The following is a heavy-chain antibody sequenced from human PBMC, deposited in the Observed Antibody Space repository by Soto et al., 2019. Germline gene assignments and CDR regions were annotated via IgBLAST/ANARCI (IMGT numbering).Heavy chain of an antibody. D-gene: IGHD3-3*01. J-gene: IGHJ6*02. CDR2: ISYDGSNK. CDR1: GFTFSSYA. Sequence: PGGSLRLSCAASGFTFSSYAMHWVRQAPGKGLEWVAVISYDGSNKYYADSVKGRFTISRDNSKNTLYLQMNSLGAEDTAVYYCARARQITIFGVVPVDYYGMDVWGQGTTVTVSS. CDR3: ARARQITIFGVVPVDYYGMDV. V-gene: IGHV3-30-3*01.